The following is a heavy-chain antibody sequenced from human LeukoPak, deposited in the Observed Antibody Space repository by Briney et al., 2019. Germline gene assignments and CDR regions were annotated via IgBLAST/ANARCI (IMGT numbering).Heavy chain of an antibody. J-gene: IGHJ3*02. CDR3: ARDPRYSAGYGSGVYRASGFDI. D-gene: IGHD3-10*01. V-gene: IGHV3-48*02. Sequence: PGGSLRLSCAASGFSFNSYSMNWVRQAPGKGLEWVSYISSSSNTIYYVDSVKGRFTISRDNAKNSLYLQMNSLRDEDTAVYYCARDPRYSAGYGSGVYRASGFDIWGQGTMVTVSS. CDR1: GFSFNSYS. CDR2: ISSSSNTI.